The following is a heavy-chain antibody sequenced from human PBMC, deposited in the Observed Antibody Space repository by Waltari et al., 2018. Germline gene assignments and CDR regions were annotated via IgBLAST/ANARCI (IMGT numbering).Heavy chain of an antibody. J-gene: IGHJ3*02. CDR3: ARAWTRNDIVVVVADAFDI. CDR1: GGSISSGGYY. CDR2: IYYSGST. D-gene: IGHD2-15*01. Sequence: QVQLQESGPGLVKPSQTLSLTCTVSGGSISSGGYYWSWIRQHPGKGLEWIGYIYYSGSTYYNPSLKSRVTRSVDTSKNQFSLKLSSGTAADTAVYYCARAWTRNDIVVVVADAFDIWGQGTMVTVSS. V-gene: IGHV4-31*03.